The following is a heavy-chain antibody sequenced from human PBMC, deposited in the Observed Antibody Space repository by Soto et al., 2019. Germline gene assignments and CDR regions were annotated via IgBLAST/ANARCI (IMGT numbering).Heavy chain of an antibody. CDR2: VYYSGSA. CDR3: VRHAPYRSGWANRNDY. D-gene: IGHD6-19*01. Sequence: QLQLQESGLGLVKPSETLSLTCTVSGASISSSTFYWGWIRQPPGKGLEWIGTVYYSGSAYYNPSLKSRLTISVDTSKNQFSLKLSSVTAADTALYYCVRHAPYRSGWANRNDYWGQGTLVTVSS. CDR1: GASISSSTFY. J-gene: IGHJ4*02. V-gene: IGHV4-39*01.